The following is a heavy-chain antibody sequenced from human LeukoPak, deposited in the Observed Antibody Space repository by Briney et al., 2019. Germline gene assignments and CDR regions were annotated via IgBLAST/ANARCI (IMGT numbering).Heavy chain of an antibody. CDR2: IGSRGTHI. CDR3: ARVTTSGGGVDY. CDR1: GFPFSASA. D-gene: IGHD1-14*01. V-gene: IGHV3-21*01. Sequence: GGSLRLSCAASGFPFSASAMTWVRQAPGKGLEWVSCIGSRGTHIFYADSMKGRFTISRDNAKNSLYLQMNSLRVEDTAVYYCARVTTSGGGVDYWGQGTLVTVSS. J-gene: IGHJ4*02.